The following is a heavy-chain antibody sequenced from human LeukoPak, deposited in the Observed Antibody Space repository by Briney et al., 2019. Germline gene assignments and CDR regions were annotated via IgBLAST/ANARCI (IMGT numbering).Heavy chain of an antibody. D-gene: IGHD3-22*01. CDR2: ISAYNGNT. J-gene: IGHJ3*02. CDR3: ASGDYYDSSGYSVENAFDI. CDR1: GYTFTSYG. Sequence: VASVKVSCKASGYTFTSYGISWVRQAPGQGLEWMGWISAYNGNTNYAQKLQGRVTMTTDTSTSTAYMELRSLRAEDTAVYYCASGDYYDSSGYSVENAFDIWGQGTMVTVSS. V-gene: IGHV1-18*01.